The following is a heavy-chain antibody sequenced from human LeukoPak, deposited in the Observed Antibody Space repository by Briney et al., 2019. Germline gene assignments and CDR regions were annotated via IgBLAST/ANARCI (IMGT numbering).Heavy chain of an antibody. CDR3: AKDYGSGSYPHFDY. Sequence: GGSLRLSCAASGFTLSDYYMSWIRQAPGKGLEWVSAISGSGGSTYYADSVKGRFTISRDNSKNTLYLQMNSLRAEDTAVYYCAKDYGSGSYPHFDYWGQGTLVTVSS. CDR2: ISGSGGST. D-gene: IGHD3-10*01. J-gene: IGHJ4*02. V-gene: IGHV3-23*01. CDR1: GFTLSDYY.